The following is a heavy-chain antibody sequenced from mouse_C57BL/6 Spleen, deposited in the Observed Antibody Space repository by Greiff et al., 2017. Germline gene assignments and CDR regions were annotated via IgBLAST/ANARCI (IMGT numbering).Heavy chain of an antibody. D-gene: IGHD2-4*01. J-gene: IGHJ3*01. CDR3: AIGIYYDYVWFAY. CDR1: GYTFTSYW. V-gene: IGHV1-74*01. Sequence: VQLQQPGAELVKPGASVKVSCKASGYTFTSYWMHWVKQRPGQGLEWIGRIHPSDSDTNYNQKFKGKATLTVDKSNSTAYMQLSSLTSEDSAVYYCAIGIYYDYVWFAYGGQGTLVTVSA. CDR2: IHPSDSDT.